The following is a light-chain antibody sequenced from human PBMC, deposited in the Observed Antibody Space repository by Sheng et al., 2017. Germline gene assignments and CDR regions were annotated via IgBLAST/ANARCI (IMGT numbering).Light chain of an antibody. CDR1: SSDVGNYNL. J-gene: IGLJ1*01. Sequence: QSALTQPASVSGSPGQSITISCTGISSDVGNYNLVSWYQQHPGKAPKLMIYEGSKRPSGVSNRFSGSKSGNAASLTISGLQADDEADYYCCSYAVSSTSRYVFGTGTKVTVL. CDR3: CSYAVSSTSRYV. CDR2: EGS. V-gene: IGLV2-23*01.